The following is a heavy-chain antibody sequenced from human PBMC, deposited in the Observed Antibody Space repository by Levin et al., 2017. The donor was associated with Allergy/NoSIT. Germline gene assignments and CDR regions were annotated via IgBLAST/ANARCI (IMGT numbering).Heavy chain of an antibody. CDR2: IWYDGSNK. CDR1: GFTFSSYG. CDR3: ARDDVDSSFDY. V-gene: IGHV3-33*01. D-gene: IGHD4-11*01. Sequence: GESLKISCAASGFTFSSYGMHWVRQAPGKGLEWVAVIWYDGSNKYYADSVKGRFTISRDNSKNTLYLQMNSLRAEDTAVYYCARDDVDSSFDYWGQGTLVTVSS. J-gene: IGHJ4*02.